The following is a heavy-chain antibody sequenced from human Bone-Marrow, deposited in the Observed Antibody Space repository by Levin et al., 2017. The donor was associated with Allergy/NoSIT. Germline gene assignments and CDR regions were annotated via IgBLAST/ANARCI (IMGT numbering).Heavy chain of an antibody. Sequence: SETLSLTCTVSGGSISSYYWSWIRQPPGKGLEWIGYIYYSGSTNYNPSLKSRVTISVDTSKNQFSPKLSSVTAADTAVYYCARQSEPYYDFWSGYLNYYYYYGMDVWGQGTTVTVSS. D-gene: IGHD3-3*01. V-gene: IGHV4-59*01. CDR2: IYYSGST. J-gene: IGHJ6*02. CDR3: ARQSEPYYDFWSGYLNYYYYYGMDV. CDR1: GGSISSYY.